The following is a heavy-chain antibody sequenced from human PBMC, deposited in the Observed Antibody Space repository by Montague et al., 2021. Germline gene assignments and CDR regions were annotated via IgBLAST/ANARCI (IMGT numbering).Heavy chain of an antibody. CDR2: THHLPERYN. CDR1: GDSDGIDNAR. V-gene: IGHV6-1*01. CDR3: ARTSSTSDY. D-gene: IGHD2-2*01. Sequence: CAISGDSDGIDNARRRSDKHTPSLQLLRHLITHHLPERYNDYAVSVKSRITINPDTSKNQLSLQLNSVTPEDTALYYCARTSSTSDYWGQGTLVTVSS. J-gene: IGHJ4*02.